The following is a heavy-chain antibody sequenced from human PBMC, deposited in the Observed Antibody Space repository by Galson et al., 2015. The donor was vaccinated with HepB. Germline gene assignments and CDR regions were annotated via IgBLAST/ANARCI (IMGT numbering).Heavy chain of an antibody. CDR2: IIPIFGTA. V-gene: IGHV1-69*06. CDR3: ARVYSGYDRRGFDP. Sequence: SVKVSCKASGGTFSSYAISWVRQAPGQGLEWMGGIIPIFGTANYAQKFQGRVTITADKSTSTAYMELSSLRSEDTAVYYCARVYSGYDRRGFDPWGQGTLVTVSS. J-gene: IGHJ5*02. CDR1: GGTFSSYA. D-gene: IGHD5-12*01.